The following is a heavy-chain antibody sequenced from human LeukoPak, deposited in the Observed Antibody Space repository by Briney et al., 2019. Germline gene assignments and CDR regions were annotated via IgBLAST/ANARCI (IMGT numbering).Heavy chain of an antibody. D-gene: IGHD2-2*01. J-gene: IGHJ4*02. CDR2: IYTSGST. CDR3: ARGGSVPATSFDY. V-gene: IGHV4-61*02. Sequence: TSETLSLTCTVSGGSISSGSCYWSWIRQPAGKGLEWIGRIYTSGSTNYNPSLKSRVTISVDTSKNQFSLKLSSVTAADTAVYYCARGGSVPATSFDYWGQGTLVTVSS. CDR1: GGSISSGSCY.